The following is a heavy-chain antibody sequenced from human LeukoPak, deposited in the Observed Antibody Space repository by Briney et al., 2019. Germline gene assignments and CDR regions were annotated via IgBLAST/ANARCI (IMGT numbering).Heavy chain of an antibody. CDR2: IYHSGSS. CDR1: GYSISSGYY. Sequence: PSETLSLTCTVSGYSISSGYYWGWIRQPPGKGLEWIGSIYHSGSSYYNPSLKSRVTISVDTSKNQFSLKLSSVTAADTAVYYCARGGMTTVTSYFQHWGQGTLVTVSS. CDR3: ARGGMTTVTSYFQH. V-gene: IGHV4-38-2*02. D-gene: IGHD4-17*01. J-gene: IGHJ1*01.